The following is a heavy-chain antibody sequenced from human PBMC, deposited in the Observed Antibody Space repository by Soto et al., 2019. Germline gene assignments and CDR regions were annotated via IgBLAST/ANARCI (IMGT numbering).Heavy chain of an antibody. CDR3: ARDRVLRFLDSRHDAFDI. D-gene: IGHD3-3*01. CDR1: GFTFSSYS. J-gene: IGHJ3*02. CDR2: ISSSSSTI. Sequence: GGSLRLSCAASGFTFSSYSMNWVRQAPGKGLEWVSYISSSSSTIFYADSVKGRFTISRDNAKNSLYLQMNSLRDEDTAVYYCARDRVLRFLDSRHDAFDIWGQGTMVTVSS. V-gene: IGHV3-48*02.